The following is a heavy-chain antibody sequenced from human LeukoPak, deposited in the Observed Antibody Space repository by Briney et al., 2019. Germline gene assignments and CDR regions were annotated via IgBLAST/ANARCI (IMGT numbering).Heavy chain of an antibody. Sequence: SGTLSLTCAVSGGSISSSNWWSWVRQPPGKGLEWIGEIYHSGSTNYNPSLKSRVTISVDTSKNQFSLTLSSVTAADSAIYYCTRRVRAVAGTSRTNYFDSWGQGTLVTVSS. J-gene: IGHJ4*02. CDR2: IYHSGST. CDR1: GGSISSSNW. CDR3: TRRVRAVAGTSRTNYFDS. D-gene: IGHD6-19*01. V-gene: IGHV4-4*02.